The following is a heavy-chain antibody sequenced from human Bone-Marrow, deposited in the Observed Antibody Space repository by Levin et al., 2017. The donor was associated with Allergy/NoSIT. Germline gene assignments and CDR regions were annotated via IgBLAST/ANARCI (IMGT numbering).Heavy chain of an antibody. V-gene: IGHV3-21*01. CDR1: GFTFSSYS. D-gene: IGHD5-12*01. CDR3: ARDHVDIVATGYYYYGMDV. CDR2: ISSSSSYI. J-gene: IGHJ6*02. Sequence: GESLKISCAASGFTFSSYSMNWVRQAPGKGLEWVSSISSSSSYIYYADSVKGRFTISRDNAKNSLYLQMNSLRAEDTAVYYCARDHVDIVATGYYYYGMDVWGQGTTVTVSS.